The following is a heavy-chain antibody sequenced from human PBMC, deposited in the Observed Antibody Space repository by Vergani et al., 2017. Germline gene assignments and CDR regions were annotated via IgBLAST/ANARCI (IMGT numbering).Heavy chain of an antibody. V-gene: IGHV1-8*01. D-gene: IGHD6-13*01. CDR1: GYTFSSYD. J-gene: IGHJ6*03. CDR2: MNPNRGNT. Sequence: QVQLVQSGAEVKTSGASVKVSCKASGYTFSSYDINWVRQATGQGLEWMGWMNPNRGNTGYAQKFQGRVTMTRNTSIRTAYMELSSLRSEDTAVYYCAGDRVGSSWYGPAWYMDVWGKGTPVTVSS. CDR3: AGDRVGSSWYGPAWYMDV.